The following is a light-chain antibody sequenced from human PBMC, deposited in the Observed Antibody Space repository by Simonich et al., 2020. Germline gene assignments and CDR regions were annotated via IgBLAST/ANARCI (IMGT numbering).Light chain of an antibody. V-gene: IGLV1-40*01. CDR2: GNR. CDR3: QSYDSSLSGWV. CDR1: SSNIGAGYD. J-gene: IGLJ3*02. Sequence: QSVLTQPPSVSGAPGQRVTISCPGRSSNIGAGYDVHWYQQLPGTAPKLLFSGNRNRPSGVPDRFSGSKSGTSASLAITGLQAEDDADYYCQSYDSSLSGWVFGGGTKLTVL.